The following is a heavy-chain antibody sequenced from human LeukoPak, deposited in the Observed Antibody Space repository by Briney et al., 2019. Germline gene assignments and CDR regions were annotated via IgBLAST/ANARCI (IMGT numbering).Heavy chain of an antibody. D-gene: IGHD1-26*01. CDR3: ARGGSYHLPGDY. CDR1: GGSISSSSYY. Sequence: SETLSLTCTVSGGSISSSSYYWGWIRQPPGKGLEWIGSIYYSGSTYYNPSLKSRVTISVDTSKNQFSLKLNSVTAADTAVYYCARGGSYHLPGDYWGQGTLVTVSS. J-gene: IGHJ4*02. CDR2: IYYSGST. V-gene: IGHV4-39*07.